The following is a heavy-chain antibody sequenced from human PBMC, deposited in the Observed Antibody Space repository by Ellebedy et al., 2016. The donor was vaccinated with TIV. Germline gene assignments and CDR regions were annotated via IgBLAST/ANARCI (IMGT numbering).Heavy chain of an antibody. J-gene: IGHJ4*02. D-gene: IGHD3-9*01. CDR2: INHSGST. V-gene: IGHV4-34*01. CDR3: ASSRPPFDWLRPVGIDY. Sequence: SETLSLTCAVYGGSFSGYYWSWIRQPPGKGLEWIGEINHSGSTNYNPSLKSRVTISVDTSKNQFSLKLSSVTAADTAVYYCASSRPPFDWLRPVGIDYWGQGTLVTVSS. CDR1: GGSFSGYY.